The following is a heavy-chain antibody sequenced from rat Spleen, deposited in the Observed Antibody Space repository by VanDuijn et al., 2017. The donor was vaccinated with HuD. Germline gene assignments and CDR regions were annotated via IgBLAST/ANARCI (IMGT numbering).Heavy chain of an antibody. CDR2: MWSGGGT. CDR1: GFSLTSYN. CDR3: TRAPGKGYVMDA. Sequence: VQVKESGPGLVQPSQTLSLTCTVSGFSLTSYNVHWIRQPPGKGLEWMGIMWSGGGTAYNSTLKSRLSISRDTSKSQVFLNMNSLQTEDTAIYYCTRAPGKGYVMDAWGQGTAVTVSS. D-gene: IGHD5-1*01. J-gene: IGHJ4*01. V-gene: IGHV2S63*01.